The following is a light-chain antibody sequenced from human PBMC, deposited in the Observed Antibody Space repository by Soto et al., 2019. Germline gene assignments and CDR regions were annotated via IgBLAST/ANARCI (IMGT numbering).Light chain of an antibody. CDR3: AAWDDSLNGPV. CDR1: YSNIGSNT. CDR2: SNN. J-gene: IGLJ2*01. Sequence: QSVLTQPPSASGTPGQRLTISCSGSYSNIGSNTVNWYHQLPGTAPKLLIYSNNQRPSGVPDRFSGSKSGSSASLAISGLQSEDEGDYYCAAWDDSLNGPVFGGGTKLTVL. V-gene: IGLV1-44*01.